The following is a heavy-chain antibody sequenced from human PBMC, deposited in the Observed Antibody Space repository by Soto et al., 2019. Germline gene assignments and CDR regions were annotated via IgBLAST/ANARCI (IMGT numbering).Heavy chain of an antibody. D-gene: IGHD2-2*01. Sequence: EVQLLESGGGLVQPGGSLRLSCAASGFTFNTYAMSWVRQAPGKGLEWVSAISSSGGSTYYADSVKGRFTISRDNSKNTLYLQMNSLRAEDTAVYYCAKDTPHCSSTSCHYYGMDVWGQGTTVTVSS. CDR1: GFTFNTYA. J-gene: IGHJ6*02. V-gene: IGHV3-23*01. CDR3: AKDTPHCSSTSCHYYGMDV. CDR2: ISSSGGST.